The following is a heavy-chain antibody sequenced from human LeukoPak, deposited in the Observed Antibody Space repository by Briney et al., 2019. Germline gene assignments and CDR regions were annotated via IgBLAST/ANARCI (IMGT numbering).Heavy chain of an antibody. J-gene: IGHJ4*02. D-gene: IGHD2-8*01. V-gene: IGHV1-18*04. CDR3: ARVSDIVLIIDY. CDR1: GYTFTSYY. Sequence: GASVKVSCKASGYTFTSYYMHWVRQAPGQGLEWMGWISAYNGNTNYAQKLQGRVTMTTDTSTSTAYMELRSLRSDDTAVYYCARVSDIVLIIDYWGQGTLVTVSS. CDR2: ISAYNGNT.